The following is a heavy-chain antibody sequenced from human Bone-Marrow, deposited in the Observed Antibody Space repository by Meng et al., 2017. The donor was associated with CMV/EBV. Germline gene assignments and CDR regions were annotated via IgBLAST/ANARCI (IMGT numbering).Heavy chain of an antibody. V-gene: IGHV4-34*01. CDR1: GGSFSGYY. Sequence: SQNLSLTCAVYGGSFSGYYWSWIRQPPGKGLGWIGEINHSGSTNYNPSLKSRVTISVDTSKNQFSLKLSSVTAADTAVYYCARDRGYFEGWGQGTLVTVSS. CDR2: INHSGST. D-gene: IGHD3-9*01. CDR3: ARDRGYFEG. J-gene: IGHJ4*02.